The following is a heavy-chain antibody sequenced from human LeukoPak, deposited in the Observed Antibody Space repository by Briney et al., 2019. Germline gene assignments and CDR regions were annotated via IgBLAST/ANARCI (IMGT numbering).Heavy chain of an antibody. Sequence: PSETLSLTCAVYGGSFSGYYWSWIRQPPGKGLEWIGEINHSGSTNYNPSLKSRVTISVDTSKNQFSLKLSSVTAADTAVCYCARSWLRPMYFDYWGQGTLVTVSS. CDR1: GGSFSGYY. D-gene: IGHD5-12*01. J-gene: IGHJ4*02. CDR2: INHSGST. V-gene: IGHV4-34*01. CDR3: ARSWLRPMYFDY.